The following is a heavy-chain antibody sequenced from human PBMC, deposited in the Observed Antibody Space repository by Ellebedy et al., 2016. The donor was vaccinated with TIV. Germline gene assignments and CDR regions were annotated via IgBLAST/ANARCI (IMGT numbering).Heavy chain of an antibody. CDR2: ISGSSTYT. V-gene: IGHV3-11*06. CDR1: GFTFSDYY. D-gene: IGHD6-13*01. CDR3: ARPLFYSSSWYIPLGY. J-gene: IGHJ6*02. Sequence: GESLKISCAASGFTFSDYYMSWIRQAPGKGLEWVSYISGSSTYTNYADSVKGRFTISRDNSKNTLYLQMNSLRAEDTAVYYCARPLFYSSSWYIPLGYWGQGTTVTVSS.